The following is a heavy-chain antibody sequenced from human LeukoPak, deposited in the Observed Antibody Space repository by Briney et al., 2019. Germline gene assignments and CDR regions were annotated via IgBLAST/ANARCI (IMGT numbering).Heavy chain of an antibody. CDR3: ASDSGGYADTFDY. Sequence: SETLSLTCTVSGGSISSYYWSWIRQPPGKGLEWIRYIYYSGSTNYNPSLKSRVTISVDTSNNQFSLKLSSVTAADTAVYYCASDSGGYADTFDYWGQGTLVTVSS. J-gene: IGHJ4*02. CDR2: IYYSGST. V-gene: IGHV4-59*08. CDR1: GGSISSYY. D-gene: IGHD3-22*01.